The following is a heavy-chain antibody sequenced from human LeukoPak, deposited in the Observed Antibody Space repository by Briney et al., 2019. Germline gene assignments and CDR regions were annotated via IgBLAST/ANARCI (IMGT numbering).Heavy chain of an antibody. V-gene: IGHV4-30-4*07. CDR3: ARGPQPKRDYYGSGSSIRRPHSYYYYMDV. D-gene: IGHD3-10*01. CDR1: GVAISRGGYA. J-gene: IGHJ6*03. Sequence: SETLSLTCAVSGVAISRGGYAWNWIRQPPGKGLEWIAYIYHSGTTYYNPSLKSRATISVDTSKNQFSLKLSSVTAADTAVYYCARGPQPKRDYYGSGSSIRRPHSYYYYMDVWGKGTTVTVSS. CDR2: IYHSGTT.